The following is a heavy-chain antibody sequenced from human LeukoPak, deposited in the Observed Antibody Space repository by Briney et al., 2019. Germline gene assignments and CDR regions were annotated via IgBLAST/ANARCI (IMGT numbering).Heavy chain of an antibody. V-gene: IGHV1-46*03. CDR3: ARDQHYATDY. CDR1: GYMFTSYN. CDR2: VSSSGANT. Sequence: ASLKVSCKASGYMFTSYNMQWVRQAPGQGLEWMGMVSSSGANTKYAQKFRGRVTMTSDTPTSTVYMELSSLISDDTAVYYCARDQHYATDYWGQGTLVTVSS. D-gene: IGHD2-2*01. J-gene: IGHJ4*02.